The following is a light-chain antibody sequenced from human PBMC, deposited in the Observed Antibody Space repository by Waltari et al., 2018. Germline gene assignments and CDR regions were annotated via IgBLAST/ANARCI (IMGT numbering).Light chain of an antibody. CDR2: DVS. Sequence: QSALTQPASVSGSPGQSITISCTGTSSDVAGYNYVSWYQQHPGKAPKLMIYDVSKRPSGVSNRLSASKSGNTASLTISGRQAEDEADYYGSSYTASSTYVFGTGTKVTVL. CDR3: SSYTASSTYV. V-gene: IGLV2-14*01. J-gene: IGLJ1*01. CDR1: SSDVAGYNY.